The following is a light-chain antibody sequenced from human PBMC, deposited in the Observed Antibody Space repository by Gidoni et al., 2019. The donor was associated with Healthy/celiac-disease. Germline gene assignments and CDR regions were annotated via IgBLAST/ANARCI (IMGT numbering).Light chain of an antibody. Sequence: DIQLTQSPSFLSASVGDRVTITCRASQGISSYLAWYQQKPVKAPKLLIYAASTLQSGVPSRFSGSGSRTEFTLTISSLQPEDFATYYCQQLNSYPFTFGGGTKVEIK. CDR3: QQLNSYPFT. J-gene: IGKJ4*01. CDR2: AAS. V-gene: IGKV1-9*01. CDR1: QGISSY.